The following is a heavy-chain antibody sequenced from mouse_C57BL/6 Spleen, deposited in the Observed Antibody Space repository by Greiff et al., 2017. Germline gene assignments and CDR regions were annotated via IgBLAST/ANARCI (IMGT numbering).Heavy chain of an antibody. D-gene: IGHD3-2*02. CDR2: IDPSDSYT. V-gene: IGHV1-69*01. CDR1: GYTFNSYW. J-gene: IGHJ3*01. Sequence: QVQLQQPGAELVMPGASVKLSCKASGYTFNSYWMHWVKQRPGPGLEWIGEIDPSDSYTNYNQKFKGKSTLTVDKSSRTAYMQLSSLPSEDSAVYSCARSSSGYWFAYWGQGTLVTVSA. CDR3: ARSSSGYWFAY.